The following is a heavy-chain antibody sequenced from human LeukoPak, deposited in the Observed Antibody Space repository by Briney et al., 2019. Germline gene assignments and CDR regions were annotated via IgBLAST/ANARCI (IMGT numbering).Heavy chain of an antibody. CDR2: INPSGGTT. CDR3: ARDNRGERTPGWGYGGFDI. D-gene: IGHD3-16*01. V-gene: IGHV1-46*01. J-gene: IGHJ3*02. CDR1: GYTXAKFY. Sequence: ASVKVSCKASGYTXAKFYIHWVRQAPGQGLEWMGIINPSGGTTSYAQKFQGRVSMTRDTSTSTVYMELSSLRSEDTAVYYCARDNRGERTPGWGYGGFDIWGQGTMVSVSS.